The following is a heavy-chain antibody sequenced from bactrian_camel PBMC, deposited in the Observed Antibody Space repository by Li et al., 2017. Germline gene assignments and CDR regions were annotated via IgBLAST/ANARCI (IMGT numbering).Heavy chain of an antibody. CDR1: GFTFSSYG. CDR2: INSGGGST. Sequence: VQLVESGGGLVQPGGSLRLSCAASGFTFSSYGMSWVRQAPGKGLEWVSSINSGGGSTHYADSVKGRFTISRDNAKNTLYLQMNSLKPEDTAMYRCAARDRAYSAGGYRYALTTFGYWGKGTQVTVS. J-gene: IGHJ6*01. V-gene: IGHV3S40*01. CDR3: AARDRAYSAGGYRYALTTFGY. D-gene: IGHD2*01.